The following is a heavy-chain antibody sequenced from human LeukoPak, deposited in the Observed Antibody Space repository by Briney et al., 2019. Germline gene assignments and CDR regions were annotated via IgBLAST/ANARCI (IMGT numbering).Heavy chain of an antibody. D-gene: IGHD7-27*01. CDR1: RFTFTSYW. CDR2: IKQDGTQT. CDR3: ASDLSQTGAFNI. Sequence: GGSLRLSCAGSRFTFTSYWMNWVRQAPGKGLEWVANIKQDGTQTYYVDSVKGRFTISRDNARSSLYLQMNSLRVEDTAVYYCASDLSQTGAFNIWGQETMVTVSS. V-gene: IGHV3-7*01. J-gene: IGHJ3*02.